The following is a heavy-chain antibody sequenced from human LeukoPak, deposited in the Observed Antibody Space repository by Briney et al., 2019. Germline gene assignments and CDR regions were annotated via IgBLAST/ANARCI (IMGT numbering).Heavy chain of an antibody. Sequence: GGSLRLSCAASGFTFARYSMSWVRQAPGKGLEWVSSISSSSSSIYYADSVTGRFTISRDNAKNSLYLQMNSLRAEDTAVYYCVRAVEYYYDSSGYAVDYWGQGTLVTVSS. D-gene: IGHD3-22*01. CDR3: VRAVEYYYDSSGYAVDY. CDR1: GFTFARYS. J-gene: IGHJ4*02. V-gene: IGHV3-21*01. CDR2: ISSSSSSI.